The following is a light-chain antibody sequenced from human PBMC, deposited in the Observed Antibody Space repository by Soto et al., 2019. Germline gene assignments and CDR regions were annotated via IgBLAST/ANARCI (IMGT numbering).Light chain of an antibody. Sequence: QSALTQPPSASGSPGQSVTISCTGTSSDVGRYNYVSWYQHHPGKAPKLIIFEVTKRPSGVPDRFSASKTGNTASLTVSGLQPEDEADYYCCSYGGSNNFVFGTGTKVTVL. V-gene: IGLV2-8*01. CDR1: SSDVGRYNY. J-gene: IGLJ6*01. CDR2: EVT. CDR3: CSYGGSNNFV.